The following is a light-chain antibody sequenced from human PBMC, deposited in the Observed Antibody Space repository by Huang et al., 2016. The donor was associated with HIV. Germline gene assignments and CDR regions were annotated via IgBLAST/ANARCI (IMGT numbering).Light chain of an antibody. CDR2: AAS. J-gene: IGKJ2*01. Sequence: DIQMTQSPFSLSASVGDRVTITCRASKSIISYLNWYQQKPGKAPKILIYAASTLQSWIPSRFSGSGAGTDFTLTITSLQPEDFATYYCQQTYIIPITFGQGTKLEIK. CDR3: QQTYIIPIT. V-gene: IGKV1-39*01. CDR1: KSIISY.